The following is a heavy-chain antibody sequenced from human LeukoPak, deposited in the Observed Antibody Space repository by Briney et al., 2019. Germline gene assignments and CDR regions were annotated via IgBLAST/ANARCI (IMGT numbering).Heavy chain of an antibody. V-gene: IGHV4-59*12. D-gene: IGHD5-12*01. J-gene: IGHJ4*02. CDR3: AAQYSGYVRLDY. CDR2: IYYSGST. Sequence: SETLSLTCTVSGGSISSYYWSWIRQPPGKGLEWIGHIYYSGSTNYNPSLKSRVTISVDTSKNQFSLKLSSVTAADTAVYYCAAQYSGYVRLDYWGQGTLVTVSS. CDR1: GGSISSYY.